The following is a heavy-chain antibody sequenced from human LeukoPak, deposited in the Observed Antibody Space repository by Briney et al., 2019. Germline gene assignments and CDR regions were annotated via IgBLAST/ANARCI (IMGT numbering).Heavy chain of an antibody. CDR1: GFTFSDYE. CDR3: ARARRIIDGSGSYVGLDY. V-gene: IGHV3-48*03. Sequence: PGGSLRLSCAASGFTFSDYEMHWVRQAPGKGLEWVSYITTSGGIYYADSVRGRFTISRDNAKNSLFLQMNSLRAEDVAVYYCARARRIIDGSGSYVGLDYWGQGTLVIVSP. J-gene: IGHJ4*02. CDR2: ITTSGGI. D-gene: IGHD3-10*01.